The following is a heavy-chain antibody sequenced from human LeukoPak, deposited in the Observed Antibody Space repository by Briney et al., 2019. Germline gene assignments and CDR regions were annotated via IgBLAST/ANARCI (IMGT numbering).Heavy chain of an antibody. CDR1: GFPFSSHA. J-gene: IGHJ5*02. CDR3: VREAGYCAPVCVKTNWFDP. CDR2: ISNGKT. D-gene: IGHD2-15*01. Sequence: GGSLRLSCAASGFPFSSHAMSWVRQPPGKGLEWVAAISNGKTYYVDFVRGRFAISRDDSTNTVYLHMNSLRDEDTALYHCVREAGYCAPVCVKTNWFDPWGQGTLVTVSS. V-gene: IGHV3-23*01.